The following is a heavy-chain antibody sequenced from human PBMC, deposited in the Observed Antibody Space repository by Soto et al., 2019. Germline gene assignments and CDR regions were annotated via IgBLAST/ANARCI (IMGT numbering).Heavy chain of an antibody. D-gene: IGHD3-16*01. J-gene: IGHJ5*02. Sequence: RWIRQKQGKGLEWIGEINHTGGTHSNPSLKSRVTMSGDSSKNQFSLRLSSATAADTAIYFCATRVTGFRLRITVFDPRRKGTQVTVS. V-gene: IGHV4-34*01. CDR3: ATRVTGFRLRITVFDP. CDR2: INHTGGT.